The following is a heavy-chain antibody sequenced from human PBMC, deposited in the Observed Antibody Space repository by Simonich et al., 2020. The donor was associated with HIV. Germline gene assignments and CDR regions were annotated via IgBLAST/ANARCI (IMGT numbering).Heavy chain of an antibody. CDR3: ASPRMVAARPFDY. CDR2: INQRGST. V-gene: IGHV4-34*01. D-gene: IGHD6-6*01. J-gene: IGHJ4*01. CDR1: GGSFSGYY. Sequence: QVQLQQWGAGLLKPSETLSLPCVVFGGSFSGYYWSWIRQPPGKGLEWIGEINQRGSTNYNPSLKSRVTISVDTSKNQFSLKLSSVTAADTAVYYCASPRMVAARPFDYWGHGTLVTVSS.